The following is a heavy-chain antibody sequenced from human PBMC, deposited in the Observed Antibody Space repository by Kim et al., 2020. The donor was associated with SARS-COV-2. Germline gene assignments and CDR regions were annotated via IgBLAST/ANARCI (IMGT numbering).Heavy chain of an antibody. D-gene: IGHD6-13*01. CDR1: GFTFSDYY. V-gene: IGHV3-11*06. Sequence: GGSLRLSCAASGFTFSDYYMSWIRQAPGKGLEWVSYISSSSSYTNYADSVKGRFTISRDNAKNSLYLQMNSLRAEDTAVYYCARDSSSWYTTHYFDYWGQGTLVTVSS. CDR3: ARDSSSWYTTHYFDY. J-gene: IGHJ4*02. CDR2: ISSSSSYT.